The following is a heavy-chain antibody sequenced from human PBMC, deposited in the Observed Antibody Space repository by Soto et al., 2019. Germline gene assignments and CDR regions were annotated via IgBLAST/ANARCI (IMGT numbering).Heavy chain of an antibody. CDR1: GFTFSSYD. V-gene: IGHV3-30-3*01. Sequence: GGSLRPSCAASGFTFSSYDMHWVRQAPGKGLEWVAVISYDGSNKYYADSVKGRFTISRDNSKNTLYLQMNSLRAEDTAVYYCARDLQAVAGRGGYWGQGTLVTVSS. CDR2: ISYDGSNK. J-gene: IGHJ4*02. CDR3: ARDLQAVAGRGGY. D-gene: IGHD6-19*01.